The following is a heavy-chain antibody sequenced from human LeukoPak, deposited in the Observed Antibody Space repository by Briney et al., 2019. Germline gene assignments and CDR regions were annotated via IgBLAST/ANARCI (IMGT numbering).Heavy chain of an antibody. J-gene: IGHJ4*02. V-gene: IGHV4-4*07. CDR1: GGSISSYY. Sequence: SETLSLTCTASGGSISSYYWSWIRQPAGKGLEWIGRIYTSGSTNYNPSLKSRVTMSVDTSKNQFSLKLSSVTAADTAVYYCARVGPYSSGWYYFDYWGQGTLVTVSS. D-gene: IGHD6-19*01. CDR2: IYTSGST. CDR3: ARVGPYSSGWYYFDY.